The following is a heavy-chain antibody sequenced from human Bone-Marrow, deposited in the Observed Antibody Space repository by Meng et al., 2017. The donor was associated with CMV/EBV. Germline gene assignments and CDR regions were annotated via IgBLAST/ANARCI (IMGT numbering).Heavy chain of an antibody. CDR3: ARDRWRYYDSSGYLLQGCMDV. V-gene: IGHV1-18*01. J-gene: IGHJ6*01. Sequence: ASVKVSCKASGYTFTSYGISWVRQAPGQGLEWMGWISAYNGNTNYAQKLQGRVTMTTDTSTSTAYMELRSLRSDDTAVYYCARDRWRYYDSSGYLLQGCMDVWGQGTTVTVSS. CDR1: GYTFTSYG. D-gene: IGHD3-22*01. CDR2: ISAYNGNT.